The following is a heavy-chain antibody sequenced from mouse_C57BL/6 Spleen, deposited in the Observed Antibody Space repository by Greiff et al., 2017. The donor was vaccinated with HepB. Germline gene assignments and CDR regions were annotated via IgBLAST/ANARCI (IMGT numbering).Heavy chain of an antibody. Sequence: VQLQQSGPELVKPGASVKISCKASGYAFSSSWMNWVKQRPGKGLEWIGRIYPGDGDTNYNGKFKGKATLTADKSSSTAYMQLSSLTSEDSAVYFCARGLYGSSYDYAMDYWGQGTSVTVSS. CDR1: GYAFSSSW. CDR2: IYPGDGDT. V-gene: IGHV1-82*01. D-gene: IGHD1-1*01. CDR3: ARGLYGSSYDYAMDY. J-gene: IGHJ4*01.